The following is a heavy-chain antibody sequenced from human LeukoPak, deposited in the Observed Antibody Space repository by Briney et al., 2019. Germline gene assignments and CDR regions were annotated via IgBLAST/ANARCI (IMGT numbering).Heavy chain of an antibody. J-gene: IGHJ5*02. CDR2: MNPNSGNT. CDR3: ARGPYCSGGSCYSVWFDP. CDR1: GYTFTSYD. D-gene: IGHD2-15*01. Sequence: ASVKVSCKASGYTFTSYDINWVRQATGQGREWMGWMNPNSGNTGYAQKFQGRVTMTRNTSISTAYMELSSLRSEDTAVYYCARGPYCSGGSCYSVWFDPWGQGTLVIVSS. V-gene: IGHV1-8*01.